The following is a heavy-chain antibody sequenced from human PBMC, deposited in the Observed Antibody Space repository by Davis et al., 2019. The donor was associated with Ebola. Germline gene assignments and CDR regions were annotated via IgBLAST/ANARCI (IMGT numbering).Heavy chain of an antibody. CDR1: GGSISSSNW. J-gene: IGHJ4*02. V-gene: IGHV4-4*02. CDR2: IYHSGST. D-gene: IGHD6-13*01. Sequence: SCAVSGGSISSSNWWSWVRQPPGKGLEWIGEIYHSGSTNYNPSLKSRVTISVDKSKNQFSLKLSSVTAADTAVYYCARGYSSSWSFDYWGQGTLVTVSS. CDR3: ARGYSSSWSFDY.